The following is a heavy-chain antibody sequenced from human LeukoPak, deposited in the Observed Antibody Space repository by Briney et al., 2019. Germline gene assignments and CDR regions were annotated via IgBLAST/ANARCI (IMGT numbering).Heavy chain of an antibody. CDR1: GFTFSSYA. Sequence: PGGSLRLSCAASGFTFSSYAMSWVRQAPGKGLEWVSAISGSGGSTYYADSMKGRFTISRDNSKNTLYLQMNSLRAEDTAVYYCAKDRTYSGYDDYFDYWGQGTLVTVSS. V-gene: IGHV3-23*01. J-gene: IGHJ4*02. CDR2: ISGSGGST. D-gene: IGHD5-12*01. CDR3: AKDRTYSGYDDYFDY.